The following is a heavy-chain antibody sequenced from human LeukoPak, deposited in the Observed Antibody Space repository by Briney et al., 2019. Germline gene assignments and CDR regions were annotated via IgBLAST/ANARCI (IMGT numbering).Heavy chain of an antibody. CDR2: ISAYNGNT. D-gene: IGHD5-12*01. CDR3: ARVEWLVATIMGLDY. V-gene: IGHV1-18*01. CDR1: GYTFTSYG. J-gene: IGHJ4*02. Sequence: GASVKVSCKASGYTFTSYGISGVRQAPGQGLEWMGWISAYNGNTNYAQKLQGRVTMTTDTSTSTAYMELRSLRSDDTAVYYCARVEWLVATIMGLDYWGQGTLVTVSS.